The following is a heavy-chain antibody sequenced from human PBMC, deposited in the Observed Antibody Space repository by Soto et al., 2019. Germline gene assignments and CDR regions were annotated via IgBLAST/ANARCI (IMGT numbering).Heavy chain of an antibody. Sequence: GGSLRLSCAASGFTFSSYDMHWVRQATGKGLEWVSAIGTAGDTYYPGSVKGRFTISRENAKNSLYLQMNSLRAGDTAVYYCARARGRSASYYGRLYYFDYWGQGTLVTVSS. CDR3: ARARGRSASYYGRLYYFDY. D-gene: IGHD1-26*01. CDR1: GFTFSSYD. CDR2: IGTAGDT. J-gene: IGHJ4*02. V-gene: IGHV3-13*01.